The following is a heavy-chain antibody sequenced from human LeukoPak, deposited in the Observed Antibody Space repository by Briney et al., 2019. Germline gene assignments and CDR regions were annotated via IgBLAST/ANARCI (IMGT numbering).Heavy chain of an antibody. J-gene: IGHJ5*02. D-gene: IGHD5-12*01. V-gene: IGHV3-13*05. CDR2: IGTAGDP. CDR1: GFTFSSYD. Sequence: GGSLRLSCAASGFTFSSYDMHWVRQATGKGLEWVATIGTAGDPYYPGSVKGRFTISREDAKNTLYLQMSSLRAEDTAVYYCAKAFSAYENWPPNWFDPWGQGTLVTVSS. CDR3: AKAFSAYENWPPNWFDP.